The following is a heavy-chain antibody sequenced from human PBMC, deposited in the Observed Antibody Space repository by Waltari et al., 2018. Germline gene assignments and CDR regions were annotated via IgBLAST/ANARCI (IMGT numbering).Heavy chain of an antibody. CDR1: GFTFSEYG. CDR3: ARDLTIFGDHGMDV. CDR2: ISHSSTYV. J-gene: IGHJ6*02. D-gene: IGHD3-3*02. V-gene: IGHV3-21*01. Sequence: EVQLVETGGGLVRPGGSLRLSCAASGFTFSEYGMNWVRQVPGKGLEWVSSISHSSTYVYYADSMRGRFTISRDNAKNSLYLQMNSLRAEDTAIYYCARDLTIFGDHGMDVWGQGTTVTVSS.